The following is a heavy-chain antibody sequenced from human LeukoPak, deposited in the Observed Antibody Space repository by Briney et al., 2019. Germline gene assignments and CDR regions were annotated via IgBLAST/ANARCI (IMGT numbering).Heavy chain of an antibody. CDR3: ASGRDSSGYYYVLGY. CDR2: INPSGGST. V-gene: IGHV1-46*01. Sequence: ASVKVSCKASGYTFTGYHMHWVRQAPGQGLEWMGIINPSGGSTSYAQKFQGRVTMTRDTSTSTVYMELSSLRSEDTAVYYCASGRDSSGYYYVLGYWGQGTLVTVSS. J-gene: IGHJ4*02. CDR1: GYTFTGYH. D-gene: IGHD3-22*01.